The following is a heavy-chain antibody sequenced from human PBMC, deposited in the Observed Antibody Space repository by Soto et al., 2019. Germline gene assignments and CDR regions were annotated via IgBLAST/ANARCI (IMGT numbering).Heavy chain of an antibody. D-gene: IGHD6-13*01. V-gene: IGHV1-69*13. Sequence: GASVKVSCKASGGTFSSYRINWVRQAPGQGLEWVGGIVPIHRTADYAQKFQGRVTITADESARTAYLELRSLKSQDTAVYYCARDSGAKLSSSWGQGTLVTVSS. CDR1: GGTFSSYR. CDR2: IVPIHRTA. J-gene: IGHJ4*02. CDR3: ARDSGAKLSSS.